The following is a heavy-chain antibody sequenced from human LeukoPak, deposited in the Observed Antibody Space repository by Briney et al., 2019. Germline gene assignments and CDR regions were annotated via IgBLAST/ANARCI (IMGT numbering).Heavy chain of an antibody. V-gene: IGHV3-23*01. CDR1: GFTFSSYD. CDR3: AKDTESTVNYYSGMDV. CDR2: ISGSGGST. D-gene: IGHD2-2*01. Sequence: PGGSLRLSCAASGFTFSSYDMSWVRQAPGKGLEWVSAISGSGGSTYYADSVKGRFTISRDNSKNTLYLQMSSLRAEDTAVYYCAKDTESTVNYYSGMDVWGQGTTVTVSS. J-gene: IGHJ6*02.